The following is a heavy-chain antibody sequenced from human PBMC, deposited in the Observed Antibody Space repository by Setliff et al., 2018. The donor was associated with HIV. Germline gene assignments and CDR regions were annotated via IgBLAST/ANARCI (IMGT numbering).Heavy chain of an antibody. CDR1: GYTFTSYG. D-gene: IGHD1-26*01. CDR3: ARDSEWGSYIFWTFDI. V-gene: IGHV1-18*01. Sequence: ASVKVSCKASGYTFTSYGISWVRQAPGQGLEGMGWISAYNGNTNYAQKLQGRVTMTTDTSTSTAYMELRSLRSDDTAVYYCARDSEWGSYIFWTFDIWGQGTMVTVSS. J-gene: IGHJ3*02. CDR2: ISAYNGNT.